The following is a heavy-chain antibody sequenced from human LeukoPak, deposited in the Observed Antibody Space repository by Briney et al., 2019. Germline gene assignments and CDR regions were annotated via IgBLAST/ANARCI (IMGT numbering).Heavy chain of an antibody. Sequence: GGSLRLSCAASVFTFSSYAMSWVRQARGRGLEWVSAISGSGGSTYYADSVKGRFTISRDNSKNTLYLQMNSLRAEDTAVYYCARGDIVAENWGQGTPVTVSS. CDR3: ARGDIVAEN. V-gene: IGHV3-23*01. CDR2: ISGSGGST. J-gene: IGHJ4*02. D-gene: IGHD5-12*01. CDR1: VFTFSSYA.